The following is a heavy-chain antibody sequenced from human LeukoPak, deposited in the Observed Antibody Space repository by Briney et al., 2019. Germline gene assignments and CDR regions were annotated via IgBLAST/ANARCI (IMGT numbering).Heavy chain of an antibody. J-gene: IGHJ6*02. CDR2: ISAYNGNT. CDR3: ARAGIVLMVYAGGPHYGMDV. V-gene: IGHV1-18*01. Sequence: GASVKVSCKASGYTFTSYGISWVRQAPGQGLEWMGWISAYNGNTNYAQKLQGRVTMTTDTSTSTAYMELRSLRSDDTAVYYCARAGIVLMVYAGGPHYGMDVWGQGTTVTVSS. CDR1: GYTFTSYG. D-gene: IGHD2-8*01.